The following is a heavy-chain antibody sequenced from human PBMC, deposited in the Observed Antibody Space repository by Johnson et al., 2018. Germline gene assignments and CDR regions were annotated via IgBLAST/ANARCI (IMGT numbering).Heavy chain of an antibody. J-gene: IGHJ6*02. D-gene: IGHD2-15*01. CDR1: GFTFSSYW. CDR3: ARDVYCSGGSCYDMDV. V-gene: IGHV3-7*01. CDR2: IKQDGSEN. Sequence: VQLVQSGGGLVQPGGSLRLSCAASGFTFSSYWMNWVRQAPGKGLERVANIKQDGSENYYVDSVKGRFTISRDNAKNSLYLQMNSLRAEDTALYYCARDVYCSGGSCYDMDVWGQGTTVTVSS.